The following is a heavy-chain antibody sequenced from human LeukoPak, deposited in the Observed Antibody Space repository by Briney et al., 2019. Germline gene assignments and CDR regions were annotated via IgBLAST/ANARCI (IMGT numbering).Heavy chain of an antibody. CDR3: TTAFRDLDAFDI. D-gene: IGHD5-24*01. CDR2: IKSKTDGGTT. Sequence: GGSLRLSCAASGFTFSNAWMSWVRQAPGKGLEWVGRIKSKTDGGTTDYAAPVKGRFTISRDDSKNTLYLQMNSLKTEDTAVYYCTTAFRDLDAFDIWGQGTMVTVSS. J-gene: IGHJ3*02. CDR1: GFTFSNAW. V-gene: IGHV3-15*01.